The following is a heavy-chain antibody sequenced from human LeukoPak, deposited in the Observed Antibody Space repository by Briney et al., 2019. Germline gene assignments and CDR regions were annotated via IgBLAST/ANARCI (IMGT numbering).Heavy chain of an antibody. V-gene: IGHV3-30*18. J-gene: IGHJ4*02. CDR3: AKGPYYYSSGRDIDY. CDR2: ISYDGSNK. CDR1: GFTFSSYG. D-gene: IGHD3-10*01. Sequence: GGSLRLSCAASGFTFSSYGMHWVRQAPGRGLEWVAVISYDGSNKYYADSVKGRFTISRDNSKNTLYLQMNSLRAEDTAVYYCAKGPYYYSSGRDIDYWGQGTLVTVSS.